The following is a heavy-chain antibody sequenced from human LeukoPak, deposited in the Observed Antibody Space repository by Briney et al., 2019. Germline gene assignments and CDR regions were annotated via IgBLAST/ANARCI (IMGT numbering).Heavy chain of an antibody. CDR1: GYSFTSYW. CDR2: IYPGDSDT. D-gene: IGHD2-21*02. CDR3: ARRAYCGGDCYRVGTLFDY. Sequence: GESLKISCKGSGYSFTSYWIGWVRQMPGKGLEWMGIIYPGDSDTGYSPSFQGQVTISADKSISTAYLQWSSLKASDTAMYYCARRAYCGGDCYRVGTLFDYWGQGTLVTVSS. J-gene: IGHJ4*02. V-gene: IGHV5-51*01.